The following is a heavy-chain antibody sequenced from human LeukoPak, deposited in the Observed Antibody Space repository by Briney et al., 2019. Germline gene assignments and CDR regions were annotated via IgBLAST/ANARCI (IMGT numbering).Heavy chain of an antibody. J-gene: IGHJ4*02. D-gene: IGHD5-18*01. Sequence: GASVKVSCKVSGYTLTELSMHWVRQAPGKGLEWMGGFDPEDGETIYAQKFQGRVTMTEDTSTDTAYMELSSLRSEDTAVYYCATRPRIPFTAMEDYFDYWGQGTLVTVSS. CDR1: GYTLTELS. CDR2: FDPEDGET. CDR3: ATRPRIPFTAMEDYFDY. V-gene: IGHV1-24*01.